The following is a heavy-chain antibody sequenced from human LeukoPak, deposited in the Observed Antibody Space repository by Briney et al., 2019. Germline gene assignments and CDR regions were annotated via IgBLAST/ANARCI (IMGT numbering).Heavy chain of an antibody. CDR3: TRLWWDSYGAKERKDY. CDR1: GFTFSGSA. Sequence: SGGSLRLSCAASGFTFSGSAMHWVRQASGKGLEWVGRIRSKANSYATAYAASVKGGFTISRDDSKNTAYLQMNSLKTEDTAVYYCTRLWWDSYGAKERKDYWGQGTLVTVSS. CDR2: IRSKANSYAT. V-gene: IGHV3-73*01. J-gene: IGHJ4*02. D-gene: IGHD5-18*01.